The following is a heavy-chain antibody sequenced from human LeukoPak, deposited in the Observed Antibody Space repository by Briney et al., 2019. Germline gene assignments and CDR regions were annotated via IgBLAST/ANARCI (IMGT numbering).Heavy chain of an antibody. CDR3: ARVFSGLDY. D-gene: IGHD2-8*02. CDR2: IYYSGST. V-gene: IGHV4-59*01. Sequence: PSETLSLTCTVSGGSISNYYWTWIRQPPGKGLELIGYIYYSGSTNYNPSLKSRVTISVDTSKNQFSLKLTSVTAADTAMYYCARVFSGLDYWGQGTLVTVSS. CDR1: GGSISNYY. J-gene: IGHJ4*02.